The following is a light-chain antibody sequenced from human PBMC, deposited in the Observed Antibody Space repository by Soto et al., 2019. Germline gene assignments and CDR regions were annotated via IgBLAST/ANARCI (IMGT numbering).Light chain of an antibody. V-gene: IGKV3-11*01. CDR1: QSVGTY. J-gene: IGKJ2*01. CDR3: QQRSNG. Sequence: EIVLTQSPDTLSSSVGERATLSCRASQSVGTYLVWYQQKPGQAPRLLIYGASNGATGIPARISGSGSGTDFTRTISSLEPVDFAVYYCQQRSNGFGQGTKLDIK. CDR2: GAS.